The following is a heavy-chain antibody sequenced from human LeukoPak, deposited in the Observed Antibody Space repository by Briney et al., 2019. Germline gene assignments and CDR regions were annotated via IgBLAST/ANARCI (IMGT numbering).Heavy chain of an antibody. CDR2: INHSGST. V-gene: IGHV4-34*01. Sequence: SETLSLTCTVSGGSISSYYWSWIRQPPGKGLEWIGEINHSGSTNYNSSLKSRVTISIDTSKNQFSLKLSSVTAADTAVYFCARGLTTVTTFNWFDPWGRGTLVTVSS. J-gene: IGHJ5*02. D-gene: IGHD4-17*01. CDR1: GGSISSYY. CDR3: ARGLTTVTTFNWFDP.